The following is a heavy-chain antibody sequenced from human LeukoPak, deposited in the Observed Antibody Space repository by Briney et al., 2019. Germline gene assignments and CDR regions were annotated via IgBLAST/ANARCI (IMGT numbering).Heavy chain of an antibody. V-gene: IGHV3-48*04. D-gene: IGHD3-10*01. J-gene: IGHJ3*02. CDR2: ISSSGSTI. Sequence: TGGSLRLSCAASGFTFSRYGMSWVRQAPGKGLEWVSYISSSGSTIYYADSVKGRFTISRDNAKNTLYLQMNSLRAEDTAVYYCAREFTHHILLWFGEYRNAFDIWGQGTMVTVSS. CDR1: GFTFSRYG. CDR3: AREFTHHILLWFGEYRNAFDI.